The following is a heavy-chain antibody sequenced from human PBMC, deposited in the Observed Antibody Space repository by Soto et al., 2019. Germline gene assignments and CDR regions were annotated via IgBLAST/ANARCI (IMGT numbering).Heavy chain of an antibody. CDR1: GYMFTKYG. V-gene: IGHV1-18*04. J-gene: IGHJ3*02. D-gene: IGHD3-9*01. Sequence: PSVKVSCTASGYMFTKYGITWVRQAPGQGLEWMGWISAYNGNTNLAQNFQGRVIMTTDTSTTTAYLELRSLRSDDTAIYYCTRAAFDRATGHYNGGASEIWGQGTIVTVSS. CDR3: TRAAFDRATGHYNGGASEI. CDR2: ISAYNGNT.